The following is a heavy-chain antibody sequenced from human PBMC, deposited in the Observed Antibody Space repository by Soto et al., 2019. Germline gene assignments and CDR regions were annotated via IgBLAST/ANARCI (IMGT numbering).Heavy chain of an antibody. V-gene: IGHV4-39*01. CDR3: ASLLYYDSSGFYHSFDY. J-gene: IGHJ4*02. CDR2: IYYSGGT. CDR1: GGSISSSSYY. Sequence: PSETLSLTCTVSGGSISSSSYYWAWIRQPPGKGLEWIGTIYYSGGTYYNPSLKSRVTISVDTSKSQFSLKLSSVTAADTALYYCASLLYYDSSGFYHSFDYWGQGTLVTVSS. D-gene: IGHD3-22*01.